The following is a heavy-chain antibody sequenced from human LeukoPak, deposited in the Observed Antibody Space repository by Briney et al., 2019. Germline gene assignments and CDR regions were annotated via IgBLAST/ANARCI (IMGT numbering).Heavy chain of an antibody. CDR1: GYTFTSCW. D-gene: IGHD2-2*01. J-gene: IGHJ4*02. Sequence: GESLKISCKGSGYTFTSCWIGWVRQMPGKGLESMAIIHPDDSDTRYSPSFQGQVTISVDKSISTAYLQWSSLKASDTAMYYCARGYCSTTSCYYFDLWGQGTLVTVSS. CDR3: ARGYCSTTSCYYFDL. CDR2: IHPDDSDT. V-gene: IGHV5-51*01.